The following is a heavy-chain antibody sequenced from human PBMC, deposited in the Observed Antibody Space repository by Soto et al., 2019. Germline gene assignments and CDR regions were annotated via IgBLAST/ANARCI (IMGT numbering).Heavy chain of an antibody. CDR2: IKSKTDGGTT. CDR1: GFTFSNAW. V-gene: IGHV3-15*01. Sequence: GGSLRLSCAASGFTFSNAWMSWVRQAPGKGLEWGGRIKSKTDGGTTDDDAPDKGRFTISRYDSKNTLYLQMNRLKTEDTAVYYCTTDRNLRDATSSLGSFDTWGQGTTVTDSS. J-gene: IGHJ3*02. CDR3: TTDRNLRDATSSLGSFDT. D-gene: IGHD1-26*01.